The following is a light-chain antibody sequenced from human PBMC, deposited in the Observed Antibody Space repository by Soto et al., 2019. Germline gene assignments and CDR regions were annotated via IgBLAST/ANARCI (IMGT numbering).Light chain of an antibody. J-gene: IGKJ2*02. CDR3: QQSYSTPPWT. CDR1: QSISSY. Sequence: DIQMTQSPSSLSASVGDRVTITCRASQSISSYLNWYQQKPGKAPKLLIYAASSLQSGVPSRFSGSGSVTDFTLTISSLQPEDFATYYCQQSYSTPPWTFGQGTKLEIK. V-gene: IGKV1-39*01. CDR2: AAS.